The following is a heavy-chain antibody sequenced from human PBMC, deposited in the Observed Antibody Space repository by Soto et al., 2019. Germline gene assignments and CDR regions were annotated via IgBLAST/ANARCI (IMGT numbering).Heavy chain of an antibody. CDR3: ARSWYYYDSSPLLR. J-gene: IGHJ3*01. V-gene: IGHV4-39*01. CDR2: IYYSGST. D-gene: IGHD3-22*01. CDR1: GGSISSSSYY. Sequence: LQLQESGPGLVKPSETLSLTCTVSGGSISSSSYYWGWIRQPPGKGLEWIGSIYYSGSTYYNPSLKSRVTISVDTSKNQFSLKLSSVTAADTAVYYCARSWYYYDSSPLLRWSQGTMVTVSS.